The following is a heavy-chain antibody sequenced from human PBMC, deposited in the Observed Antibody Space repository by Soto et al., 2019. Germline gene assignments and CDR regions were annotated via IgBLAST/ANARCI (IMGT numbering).Heavy chain of an antibody. J-gene: IGHJ5*02. Sequence: GPSVQDSCQGSGYFFTPYGISWVRQARGQVLEWMGWISTYNGDTNYAQSLQGRVTMTTDTSTSTAYMELRSLRSDDTAVYYCARDPSNTSGSRIWFDAWRQGDLVTASS. CDR3: ARDPSNTSGSRIWFDA. D-gene: IGHD5-12*01. V-gene: IGHV1-18*04. CDR1: GYFFTPYG. CDR2: ISTYNGDT.